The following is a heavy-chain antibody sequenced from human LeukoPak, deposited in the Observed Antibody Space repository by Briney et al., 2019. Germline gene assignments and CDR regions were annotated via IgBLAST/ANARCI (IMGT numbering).Heavy chain of an antibody. CDR3: ARVNYDILTGYAFDI. D-gene: IGHD3-9*01. J-gene: IGHJ3*02. Sequence: SETLSLTCTVSGGSISSYYWSWIRQPPGKGLEWIGYIYYSGSTNYNPSLKSRVTISVDTSKNQFSLKLSSVTAADTAVYYCARVNYDILTGYAFDIWGQGTMVTVSS. V-gene: IGHV4-59*01. CDR1: GGSISSYY. CDR2: IYYSGST.